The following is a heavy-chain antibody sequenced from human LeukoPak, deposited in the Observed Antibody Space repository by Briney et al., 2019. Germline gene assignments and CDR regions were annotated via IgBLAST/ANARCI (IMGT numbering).Heavy chain of an antibody. CDR2: IYYSGST. CDR3: ARAPVVVVAASRGAKYFQH. CDR1: GGSISSSSYY. V-gene: IGHV4-39*07. Sequence: SETLSLTCTVSGGSISSSSYYWGWIRQPPGKGLEWIGSIYYSGSTNYNPSLKSRVTISVDTSKNQFSLKLSSVTAADTAVYYCARAPVVVVAASRGAKYFQHWGQGTLVTVSS. J-gene: IGHJ1*01. D-gene: IGHD2-15*01.